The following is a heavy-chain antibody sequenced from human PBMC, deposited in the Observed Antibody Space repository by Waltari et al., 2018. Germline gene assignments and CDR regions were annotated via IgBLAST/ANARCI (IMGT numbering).Heavy chain of an antibody. CDR3: ATRYGSSSMDY. Sequence: EVQLVESGGGVVQTGGSLRLSCAASGFTFSNYEMNWVRQAPGKGLDWIESISSRLNTIYYADSVKGRFTISRDNAKNSLHLQMNSLRAEDTTVYYCATRYGSSSMDYWGQGTLVTVSS. CDR1: GFTFSNYE. D-gene: IGHD6-6*01. CDR2: ISSRLNTI. J-gene: IGHJ4*02. V-gene: IGHV3-48*03.